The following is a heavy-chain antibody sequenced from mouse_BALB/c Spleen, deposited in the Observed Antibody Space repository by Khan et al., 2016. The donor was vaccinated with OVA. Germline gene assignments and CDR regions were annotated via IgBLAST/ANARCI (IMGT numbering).Heavy chain of an antibody. Sequence: VQLQQSGTVLARPGASVKMSCKASGYTFTSYWMHWVKQRPGQGLEWIGAIYPGNSDTNYNQNFKGKAKLTAVTSTSTAYMVFNSLTDEDSAVYYCSRNGFGNYESWDYWGQGTTLTVSS. D-gene: IGHD2-1*01. J-gene: IGHJ2*01. CDR1: GYTFTSYW. V-gene: IGHV1-5*01. CDR2: IYPGNSDT. CDR3: SRNGFGNYESWDY.